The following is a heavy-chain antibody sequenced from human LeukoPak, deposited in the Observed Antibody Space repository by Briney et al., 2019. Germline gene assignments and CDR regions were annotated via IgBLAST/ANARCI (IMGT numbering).Heavy chain of an antibody. CDR3: ARTKPRLRLKVKWRWFDP. J-gene: IGHJ5*02. CDR2: MNPNSGNT. CDR1: GYTFTSYD. D-gene: IGHD3-3*01. Sequence: ASVKVSCKASGYTFTSYDINWVRQATGQGLEWMGWMNPNSGNTGYAQKFQGRVTMTRNTSISTAYMELSSLRSEDTAVYYCARTKPRLRLKVKWRWFDPWGQGTLVTVSS. V-gene: IGHV1-8*01.